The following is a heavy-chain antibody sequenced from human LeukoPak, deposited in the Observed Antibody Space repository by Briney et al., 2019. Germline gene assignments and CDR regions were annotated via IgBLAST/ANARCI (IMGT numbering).Heavy chain of an antibody. CDR3: ARVVYPDAFDI. J-gene: IGHJ3*02. V-gene: IGHV4-61*02. Sequence: PSQTLSLTCTVSGGSISSGSYYWSWIRQPAGKGLEWIGRIYTSGSTNYNPSLKSRVTISVDTSKNQFSLKLSSVTAADTAVYYCARVVYPDAFDIWGQGTMVTISS. CDR2: IYTSGST. CDR1: GGSISSGSYY. D-gene: IGHD2-8*01.